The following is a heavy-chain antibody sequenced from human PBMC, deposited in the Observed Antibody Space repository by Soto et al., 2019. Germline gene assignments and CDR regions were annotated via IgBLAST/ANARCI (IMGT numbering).Heavy chain of an antibody. CDR1: GFSFTSYA. CDR2: ISGSDGKT. V-gene: IGHV3-23*01. CDR3: ARWSFLDY. D-gene: IGHD1-26*01. Sequence: PGGSLRLSCAASGFSFTSYALSWVRQAPGKGLEWVSTISGSDGKTYYADSVKGRFSISRDTSKTTLYLQMNSLRVEDTAVYYCARWSFLDYWGQGTQVP. J-gene: IGHJ4*02.